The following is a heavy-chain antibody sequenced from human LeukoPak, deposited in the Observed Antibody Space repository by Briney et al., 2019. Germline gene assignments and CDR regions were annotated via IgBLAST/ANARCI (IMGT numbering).Heavy chain of an antibody. CDR3: ARFSPRAMGNYLDF. Sequence: PSETLSLTCAVSGGSVSSGSYSWSWIRQPPGKGLEWIGYIYPGGGTHYNPSLKSRVILSLDKSANQFSLNLSSVTAADTAVYYCARFSPRAMGNYLDFWGQGTLVTVSS. CDR2: IYPGGGT. J-gene: IGHJ4*02. D-gene: IGHD7-27*01. CDR1: GGSVSSGSYS. V-gene: IGHV4-30-2*01.